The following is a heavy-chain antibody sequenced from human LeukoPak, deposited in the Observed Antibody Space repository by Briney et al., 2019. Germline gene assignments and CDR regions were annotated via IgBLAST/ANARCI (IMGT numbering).Heavy chain of an antibody. Sequence: GGSLRLSCAASGFTFSSYGMHWVRQAPGKGLEWVAFIRYDGSNKFYADSVKGRFTISRDNSKNTLYLQMNSLRAEDTAVYYCAKDKWSDYGTFDYWGQGTLVTVSS. CDR3: AKDKWSDYGTFDY. CDR2: IRYDGSNK. CDR1: GFTFSSYG. V-gene: IGHV3-30*02. J-gene: IGHJ4*02. D-gene: IGHD4-17*01.